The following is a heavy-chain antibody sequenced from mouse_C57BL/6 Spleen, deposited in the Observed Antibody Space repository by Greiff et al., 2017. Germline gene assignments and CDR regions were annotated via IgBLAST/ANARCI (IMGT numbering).Heavy chain of an antibody. D-gene: IGHD2-4*01. J-gene: IGHJ2*01. CDR2: IDPSDSYT. CDR1: GYTFTSYW. V-gene: IGHV1-50*01. CDR3: ARDDYEDY. Sequence: QVQLQQPGAELVKPGASVKLSCKASGYTFTSYWMPWVKQRPGQGLEWIGEIDPSDSYTNYNQKFKGKATLTVDTSSSTAYMQLSSLTSEDSAVYYCARDDYEDYWGQGTTLTVSS.